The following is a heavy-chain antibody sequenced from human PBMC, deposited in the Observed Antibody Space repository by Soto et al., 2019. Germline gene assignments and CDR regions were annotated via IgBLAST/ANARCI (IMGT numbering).Heavy chain of an antibody. CDR2: IWYDGSDK. CDR3: AFGNLSYYFDY. J-gene: IGHJ4*02. V-gene: IGHV3-33*01. Sequence: PGGSLRRSCAASGFSSRGFGMHWVRQAPGKGLEWVAIIWYDGSDKYYADSVRGRFTISRDNSKNTLSLQMNSLRAEDTAVYHCAFGNLSYYFDYWGQGTPVTVSS. CDR1: GFSSRGFG. D-gene: IGHD3-16*01.